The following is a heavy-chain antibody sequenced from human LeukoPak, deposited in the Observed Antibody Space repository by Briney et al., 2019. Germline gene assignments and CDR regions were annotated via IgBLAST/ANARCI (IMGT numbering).Heavy chain of an antibody. D-gene: IGHD4-17*01. Sequence: GASAKVSCKASGYTFTSYYMHWVRQAPGQGLEWMGISNPSGGSTTYAQKFQGRVTMTRDTSTSTVYMELSSLRSEDTAVYYCARYGDYTNFDYWGQGTLVTVSS. CDR2: SNPSGGST. CDR3: ARYGDYTNFDY. J-gene: IGHJ4*02. CDR1: GYTFTSYY. V-gene: IGHV1-46*01.